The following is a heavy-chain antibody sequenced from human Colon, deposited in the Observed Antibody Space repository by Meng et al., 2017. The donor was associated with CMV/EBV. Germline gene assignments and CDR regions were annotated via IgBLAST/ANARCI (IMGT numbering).Heavy chain of an antibody. CDR2: ISGGGRST. CDR1: GFTPKTYA. CDR3: AGVMSRAIINYYDYGMDV. Sequence: GESLKISCAASGFTPKTYAMTWVRQAPGKGLEWVSSISGGGRSTWYADAVKGRFTISRDNSKNTLDLHMNSLRAEDTAVYYCAGVMSRAIINYYDYGMDVWGQGTTVTVSS. D-gene: IGHD3-10*01. V-gene: IGHV3-23*01. J-gene: IGHJ6*02.